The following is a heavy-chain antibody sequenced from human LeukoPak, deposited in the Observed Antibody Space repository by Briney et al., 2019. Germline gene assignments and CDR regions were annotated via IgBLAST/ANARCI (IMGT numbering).Heavy chain of an antibody. Sequence: GGSLRLSCAASGFTFSSYSMNWVRQAPGKGLEWVSSISSSSSYIYYADSVKGRFTISRDNAKNSLYLQMSSLRAEDTAVYYCARALLVDHDAYDMWGQGTMVTISS. V-gene: IGHV3-21*01. J-gene: IGHJ3*02. CDR3: ARALLVDHDAYDM. CDR2: ISSSSSYI. D-gene: IGHD2-15*01. CDR1: GFTFSSYS.